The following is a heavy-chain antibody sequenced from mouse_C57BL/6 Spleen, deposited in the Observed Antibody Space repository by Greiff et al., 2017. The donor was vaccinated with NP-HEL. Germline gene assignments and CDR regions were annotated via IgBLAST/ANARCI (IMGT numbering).Heavy chain of an antibody. CDR3: ARKYYGSSYGYFDH. J-gene: IGHJ2*01. CDR1: GYTFTSYW. D-gene: IGHD1-1*01. V-gene: IGHV1-61*01. CDR2: IYPSDSET. Sequence: QVQLQQPGAELVRPGSSVKLSCKASGYTFTSYWMDWVKQRPGQGLEWIGNIYPSDSETHYNQKFKDKATLTVDKSSSTAYMQLSSLTSEDSAVYYCARKYYGSSYGYFDHWGQGTTLTVSS.